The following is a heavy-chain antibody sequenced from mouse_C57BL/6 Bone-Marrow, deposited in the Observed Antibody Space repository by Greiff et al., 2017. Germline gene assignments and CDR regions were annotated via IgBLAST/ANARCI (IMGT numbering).Heavy chain of an antibody. CDR3: AAIYYYGISYYYAMDY. J-gene: IGHJ4*01. CDR1: GYTFTSYG. V-gene: IGHV1-81*01. D-gene: IGHD1-1*01. CDR2: IYPRSGNT. Sequence: VQLQESGAELARPGASVKLSCKASGYTFTSYGISWVKQRTGQGLEWIGEIYPRSGNTYYNEKFKGKATLTADKSSSTAYMVLRILTSEDSAVYFFAAIYYYGISYYYAMDYWGQGTSVTVSS.